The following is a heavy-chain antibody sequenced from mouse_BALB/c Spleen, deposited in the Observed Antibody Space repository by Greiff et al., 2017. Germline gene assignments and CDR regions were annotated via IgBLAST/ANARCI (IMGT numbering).Heavy chain of an antibody. D-gene: IGHD1-1*01. Sequence: ESGPGLVKPSQSLSLTCTVTGYSITSDYAWNWIRQFPGNKLEWMGYISYSGSTSYNPSLKSRISITRDTSKNQFFLQLNSVTTEDTATYYCARRGTTLEFDYWGQGTTLTVSS. CDR3: ARRGTTLEFDY. J-gene: IGHJ2*01. V-gene: IGHV3-2*02. CDR2: ISYSGST. CDR1: GYSITSDYA.